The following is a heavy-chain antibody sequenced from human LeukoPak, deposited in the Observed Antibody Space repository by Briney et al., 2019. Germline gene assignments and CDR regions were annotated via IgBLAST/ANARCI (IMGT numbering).Heavy chain of an antibody. D-gene: IGHD5-18*01. CDR1: GFTFSSYA. V-gene: IGHV3-64*01. J-gene: IGHJ4*02. CDR2: ISSNGGST. CDR3: ARDVDTAMAILAY. Sequence: GGSLRLSCAASGFTFSSYAMHWVRQAPGKGLKYVSAISSNGGSTYYANSVKGRFTISRDNSKNTLYLQMGSLRAEDMAVYYCARDVDTAMAILAYWGQGTLVTVSS.